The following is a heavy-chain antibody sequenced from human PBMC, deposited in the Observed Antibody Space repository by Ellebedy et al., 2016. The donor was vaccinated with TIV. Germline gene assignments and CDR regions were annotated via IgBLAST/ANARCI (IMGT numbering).Heavy chain of an antibody. CDR3: ARVNLYKGGHDYFDY. V-gene: IGHV1-2*02. D-gene: IGHD3-10*01. J-gene: IGHJ4*02. CDR2: INPNSGGT. CDR1: GYTFTGYY. Sequence: AASVKVSCKASGYTFTGYYMHWVRQAPGQGLEWMGWINPNSGGTNYAQKFQGRVTMTRDTSISTAYMELSRLRSDDTAVYYCARVNLYKGGHDYFDYWGQGTLVTVSS.